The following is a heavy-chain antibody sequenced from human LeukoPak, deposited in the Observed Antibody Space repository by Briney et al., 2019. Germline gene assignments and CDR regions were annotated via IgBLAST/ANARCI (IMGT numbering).Heavy chain of an antibody. D-gene: IGHD3-10*01. J-gene: IGHJ4*02. V-gene: IGHV4-39*07. CDR3: ARVSLVRGAPDYYLDY. CDR1: GGSISSRSYY. Sequence: SETLSLTCTVSGGSISSRSYYWGWIRQPPGKGLEWIGSMYYKGNTYLNPSLKSRVTISQDTSKNQFSLKLNSVTAADTAVYYCARVSLVRGAPDYYLDYWGQGTLVTVSS. CDR2: MYYKGNT.